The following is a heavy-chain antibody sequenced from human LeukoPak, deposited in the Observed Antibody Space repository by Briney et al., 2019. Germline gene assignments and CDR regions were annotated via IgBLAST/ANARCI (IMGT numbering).Heavy chain of an antibody. D-gene: IGHD3-3*01. CDR3: ASNIDDSTGY. CDR1: GGSTSVYY. V-gene: IGHV4-4*07. J-gene: IGHJ4*02. CDR2: IYTSGST. Sequence: PSETLSLTCTVSGGSTSVYYWSWIRPPAGQGLEWIGRIYTSGSTNYNPSLKSRVTMSVDTSKNEFSLKLSSVTAADTAVYYCASNIDDSTGYWGQGTLVTVSS.